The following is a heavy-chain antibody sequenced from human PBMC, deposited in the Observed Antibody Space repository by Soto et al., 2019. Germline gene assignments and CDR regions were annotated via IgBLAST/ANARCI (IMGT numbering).Heavy chain of an antibody. CDR1: GGTFSSYA. Sequence: QVQLVQSGAEVKKPGSSVKVSCKASGGTFSSYAISWVRQAPGQGLEWIAGIIPIFGTANYAQKFQGRVTITVDESTSPAYMELSSLRSEDTAVYYCARVGVAAAGNWFDPWGQGTLVTVSS. CDR2: IIPIFGTA. J-gene: IGHJ5*02. V-gene: IGHV1-69*01. D-gene: IGHD6-13*01. CDR3: ARVGVAAAGNWFDP.